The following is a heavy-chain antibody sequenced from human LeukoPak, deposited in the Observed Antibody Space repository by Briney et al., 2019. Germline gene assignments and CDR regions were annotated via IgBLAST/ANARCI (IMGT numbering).Heavy chain of an antibody. D-gene: IGHD5-24*01. V-gene: IGHV3-74*01. Sequence: PGGSLRLSCAASGFTLSDYWMHWVRQVPGEGLVWVSRIDPDGSTTNYADSVKGRFTISRDNAKNSLYLQMNSLRAEDTAVYYCAREGEGWLPYYFDYWGQGTLVTVSS. CDR2: IDPDGSTT. CDR3: AREGEGWLPYYFDY. J-gene: IGHJ4*02. CDR1: GFTLSDYW.